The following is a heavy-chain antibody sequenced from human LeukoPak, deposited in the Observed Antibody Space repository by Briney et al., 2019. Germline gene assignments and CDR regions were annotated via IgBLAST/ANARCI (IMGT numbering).Heavy chain of an antibody. D-gene: IGHD3-10*01. V-gene: IGHV4-34*01. CDR1: GGSFSGYY. CDR2: IKHSGST. Sequence: SETLSLTCAVYGGSFSGYYWSWIRQPPGKGLEWIGEIKHSGSTNYNPSLKSRVTISVDTSKNQFSLKLSSVTAADTAVYYCARGYGTYYYGSGSFRTPYFDYWGQGTLVTVSS. CDR3: ARGYGTYYYGSGSFRTPYFDY. J-gene: IGHJ4*02.